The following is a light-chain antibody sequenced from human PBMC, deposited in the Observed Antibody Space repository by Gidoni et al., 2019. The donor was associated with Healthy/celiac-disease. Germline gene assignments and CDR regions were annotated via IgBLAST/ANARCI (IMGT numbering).Light chain of an antibody. CDR2: EVS. V-gene: IGLV2-14*01. CDR1: SSDVGGYNY. J-gene: IGLJ2*01. Sequence: QSALTQPASVSGSPGQSITISCTVTSSDVGGYNYVSWYQQHPGKAPKLMIYEVSNRPSGVSNRFSGSKSGNTASLTISGLQAEDEADYYCSSYTSSKLVFGGGTKLTVL. CDR3: SSYTSSKLV.